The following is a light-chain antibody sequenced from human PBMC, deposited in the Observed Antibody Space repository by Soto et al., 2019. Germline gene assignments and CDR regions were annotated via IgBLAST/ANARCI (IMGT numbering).Light chain of an antibody. J-gene: IGKJ5*01. V-gene: IGKV1-39*01. CDR3: QQYSNWPPIT. Sequence: DVQMTQSPSSLSASVGDRIIITCRASHDISTFLNWYQQIPGKAPKLLISSASNLHSGVPSRFSGSGSGTDFTLTISSLQSEDFAVYYCQQYSNWPPITFGQGTRLEIK. CDR1: HDISTF. CDR2: SAS.